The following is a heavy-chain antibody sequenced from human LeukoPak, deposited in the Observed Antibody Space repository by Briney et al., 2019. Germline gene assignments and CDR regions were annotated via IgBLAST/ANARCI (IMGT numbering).Heavy chain of an antibody. V-gene: IGHV5-51*04. CDR3: ARNLGRDFWSGYYYY. Sequence: GESLKVSCKGSGYRFTSYWIGWVRQMPGKGLEWMGIIYPGDSDTRYSPSFQGQVTISAHNPISTAYLQWSSLKASDTAMYYCARNLGRDFWSGYYYYWGQGTLVTVSS. D-gene: IGHD3-3*01. CDR2: IYPGDSDT. CDR1: GYRFTSYW. J-gene: IGHJ4*02.